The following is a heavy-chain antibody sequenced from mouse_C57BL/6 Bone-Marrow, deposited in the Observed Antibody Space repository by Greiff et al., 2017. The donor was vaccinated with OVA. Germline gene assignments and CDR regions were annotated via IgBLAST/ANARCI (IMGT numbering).Heavy chain of an antibody. CDR1: GFTFSNYG. Sequence: EVQGVASGGGLVKPGGSLKLSCAASGFTFSNYGMHWVRPAPEKGLEWVAYISSGSSTIYYADTVKGRFTLSRDNAKNTLFLQMASLRSEDTAMYYCARPGYYGSSAWFAYWGQGTLVTVSA. D-gene: IGHD1-1*01. CDR2: ISSGSSTI. CDR3: ARPGYYGSSAWFAY. V-gene: IGHV5-17*01. J-gene: IGHJ3*01.